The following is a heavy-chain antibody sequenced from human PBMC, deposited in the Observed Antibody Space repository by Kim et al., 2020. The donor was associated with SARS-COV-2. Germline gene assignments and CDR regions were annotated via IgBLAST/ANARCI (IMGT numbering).Heavy chain of an antibody. CDR3: ARVSKGLEYYYYYYGMDV. Sequence: GGSLRLSCAASGFTFSSYWMSWVRQAPGKGLEWVANIKQDGSEKYYVDSVKGRFTISRDNAKNSLYLQMNSLRAEDTAVYYCARVSKGLEYYYYYYGMDVWGQGTTVTVSS. V-gene: IGHV3-7*03. J-gene: IGHJ6*02. CDR2: IKQDGSEK. CDR1: GFTFSSYW.